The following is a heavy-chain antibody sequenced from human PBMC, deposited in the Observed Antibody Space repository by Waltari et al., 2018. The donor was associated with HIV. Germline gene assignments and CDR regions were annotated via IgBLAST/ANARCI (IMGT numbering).Heavy chain of an antibody. V-gene: IGHV3-21*01. D-gene: IGHD5-12*01. CDR2: ISSTISST. Sequence: EVHLVESGGGLVKPGGSVRLSCAASGFTFSSYCMNWFRQATGKGLEWVSSISSTISSTSYADSVKGRFTISRDNAKNSLYLQMNSLRAEDTAVYYCVRVEFGGYAYGYWGQGTLVTVSS. CDR1: GFTFSSYC. CDR3: VRVEFGGYAYGY. J-gene: IGHJ4*02.